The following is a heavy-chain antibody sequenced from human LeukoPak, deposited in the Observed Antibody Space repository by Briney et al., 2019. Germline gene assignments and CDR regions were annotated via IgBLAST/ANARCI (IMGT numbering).Heavy chain of an antibody. CDR2: ISSSSTYI. D-gene: IGHD3-22*01. CDR3: ARLYDGSAYHADHFDY. V-gene: IGHV3-21*01. Sequence: PGGSLRLSCAASGFIFSSYSMNWVRQAPGKGLEWVSSISSSSTYIYYADSVKGRFTISRDNAKNSLYLQMNSLRAEDTAVYYCARLYDGSAYHADHFDYWGQGTLVIVSS. CDR1: GFIFSSYS. J-gene: IGHJ4*02.